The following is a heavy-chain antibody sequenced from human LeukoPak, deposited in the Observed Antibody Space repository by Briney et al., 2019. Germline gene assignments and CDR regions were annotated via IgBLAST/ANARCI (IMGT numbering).Heavy chain of an antibody. J-gene: IGHJ4*02. CDR3: ARSGYCSSTSCYPIDY. Sequence: GESLKISCKGSGYSFTSYWIGWVRQMPGKGLEWMGIIYPGDSDTRYSPSFQGQVTISADKSISTAYLQWSSLKASDTATYYCARSGYCSSTSCYPIDYWGQGTLVTVSS. CDR1: GYSFTSYW. D-gene: IGHD2-2*01. V-gene: IGHV5-51*01. CDR2: IYPGDSDT.